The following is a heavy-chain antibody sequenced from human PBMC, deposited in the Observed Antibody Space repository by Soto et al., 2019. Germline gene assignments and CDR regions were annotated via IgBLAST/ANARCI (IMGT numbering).Heavy chain of an antibody. J-gene: IGHJ3*02. CDR1: GFTFSSYA. Sequence: GGSLRLSCAASGFTFSSYAMDRVRQAPGKGLEWVAVISYDGSNKYYVDSVKGRFTISRDNSKNTLYLHMNSLRVDDTAVYYCARARNWNDVWSAFDIWGQGTMVTVSS. CDR3: ARARNWNDVWSAFDI. CDR2: ISYDGSNK. D-gene: IGHD1-1*01. V-gene: IGHV3-30-3*01.